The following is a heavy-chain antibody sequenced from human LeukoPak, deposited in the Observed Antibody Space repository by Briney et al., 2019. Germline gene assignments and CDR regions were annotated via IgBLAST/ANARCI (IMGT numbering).Heavy chain of an antibody. D-gene: IGHD6-25*01. Sequence: ASLKASPKPSGYTPSTYAINWVRQATGQGLEWMGLMNPNSGNTGYAQKFQGGVTMTRNTPISTAYMELSSLRSEDTAVYYLARGQRTLGRPYYYYGMDVWGQGTTVTVSS. J-gene: IGHJ6*02. V-gene: IGHV1-8*01. CDR2: MNPNSGNT. CDR3: ARGQRTLGRPYYYYGMDV. CDR1: GYTPSTYA.